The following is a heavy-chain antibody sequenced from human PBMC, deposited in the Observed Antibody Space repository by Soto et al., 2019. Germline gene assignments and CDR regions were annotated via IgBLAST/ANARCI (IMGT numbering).Heavy chain of an antibody. J-gene: IGHJ4*02. CDR2: IDYEGTTT. CDR1: GFAFDSYW. V-gene: IGHV3-74*01. D-gene: IGHD6-13*01. Sequence: QPGGSLRLSCVSSGFAFDSYWMQWVRQVPGESPVWVSRIDYEGTTTTYADSVKGRFTISRDNAKNTLYLQMNNLRAEDTAVYYCTRGPRPSSAGTGAYWGQGTLVTVSS. CDR3: TRGPRPSSAGTGAY.